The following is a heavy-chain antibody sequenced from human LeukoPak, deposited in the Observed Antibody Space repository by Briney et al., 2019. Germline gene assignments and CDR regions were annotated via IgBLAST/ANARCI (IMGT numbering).Heavy chain of an antibody. CDR3: ASSIVGATPVDY. CDR2: INPSGGST. J-gene: IGHJ4*02. CDR1: GYTFTSYY. D-gene: IGHD1-26*01. Sequence: ASVKVSCKASGYTFTSYYMHWVRQAPGQGLEWMGIINPSGGSTSYAQKFQGRVTMTRDTSTSTVYMELSSLRSEDTAVYCCASSIVGATPVDYWGQGTLVTVSS. V-gene: IGHV1-46*01.